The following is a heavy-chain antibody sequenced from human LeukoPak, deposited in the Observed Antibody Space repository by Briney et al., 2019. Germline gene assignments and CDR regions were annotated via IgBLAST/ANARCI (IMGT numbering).Heavy chain of an antibody. D-gene: IGHD2-15*01. V-gene: IGHV3-21*01. J-gene: IGHJ6*02. CDR3: ARDMPGRDCSGGSCYGYGLDV. CDR1: GFTFSSYS. Sequence: GGSLRLSCAASGFTFSSYSMNWVRQAPGKGLEWVSSISSSSSSIYYADSVKGRFTISRDNAKNSLYLQMNSLRAEDTAVYYCARDMPGRDCSGGSCYGYGLDVWGQGTTVTVSS. CDR2: ISSSSSSI.